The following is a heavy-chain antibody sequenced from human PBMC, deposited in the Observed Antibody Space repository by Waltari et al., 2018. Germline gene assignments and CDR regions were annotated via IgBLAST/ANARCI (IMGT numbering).Heavy chain of an antibody. CDR2: ISSSGSTI. CDR1: GFTFSSYE. CDR3: ARGGVDSSSWFDY. V-gene: IGHV3-48*03. Sequence: EVQLVESGGGLVQPGGSLRLSCAASGFTFSSYEMNWVRQAPGKGLEWVSDISSSGSTIYYADSVKGRFTISRDNAKNSLYLQMNSLRAEDTAVYYCARGGVDSSSWFDYWGQGTLVTVSS. J-gene: IGHJ4*02. D-gene: IGHD6-13*01.